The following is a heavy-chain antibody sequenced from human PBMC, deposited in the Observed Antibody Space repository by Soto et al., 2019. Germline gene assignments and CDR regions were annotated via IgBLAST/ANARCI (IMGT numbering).Heavy chain of an antibody. J-gene: IGHJ5*02. V-gene: IGHV4-31*03. CDR1: GDSISGGASF. CDR3: AKLSCTSSTCYFPGWFGP. Sequence: PSETLSLTCTVSGDSISGGASFWSWIRQPPGKGLEWIANVYYSGSSYYNPSLKSRLTISVDTTKNQFSLQLKSMTAADTAVYYCAKLSCTSSTCYFPGWFGPWGQGTLVT. D-gene: IGHD2-2*01. CDR2: VYYSGSS.